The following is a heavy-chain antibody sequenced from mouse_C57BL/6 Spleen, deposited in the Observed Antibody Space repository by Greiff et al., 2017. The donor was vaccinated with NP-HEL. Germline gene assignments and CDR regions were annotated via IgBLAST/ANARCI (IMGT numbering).Heavy chain of an antibody. V-gene: IGHV5-16*01. Sequence: EVQLVESEGGLVQPGSSMKLSCTASGFTFSDYYMAWVRQVPEKGLEWVANINYDGSSTYYLDSLKSRFIISRDNAKNILYLQMSSLKSEDTATYYCARGGDGYHWYFDVWGTGTTVTVSS. J-gene: IGHJ1*03. CDR1: GFTFSDYY. D-gene: IGHD2-3*01. CDR2: INYDGSST. CDR3: ARGGDGYHWYFDV.